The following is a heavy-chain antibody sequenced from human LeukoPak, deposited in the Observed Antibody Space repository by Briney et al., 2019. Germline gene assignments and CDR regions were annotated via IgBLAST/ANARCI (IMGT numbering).Heavy chain of an antibody. CDR2: IYPGDSDT. CDR3: ARRGEDYYFDY. Sequence: GESLKISCKGSGYSFTNYWIGWVRQMPGKGLEWMGTIYPGDSDTRYSPSFQGQVTISADKSISIASLQWSSLKASDTAMYYCARRGEDYYFDYWGQGILVTVSS. V-gene: IGHV5-51*01. D-gene: IGHD3-10*01. J-gene: IGHJ4*02. CDR1: GYSFTNYW.